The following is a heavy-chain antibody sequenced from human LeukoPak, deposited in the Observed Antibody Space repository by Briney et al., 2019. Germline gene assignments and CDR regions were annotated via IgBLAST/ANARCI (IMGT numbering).Heavy chain of an antibody. D-gene: IGHD3-10*01. Sequence: GGSLRLSCAASGFTFSTYEMNWVRQTPGKGLEWVSYISSSGSIIFYADSVKGRFTISRDNAKNSLYLQMNSLRGEDTAVYYCARVRVGGYYFDYWGQGALVTVSS. V-gene: IGHV3-48*03. J-gene: IGHJ4*02. CDR2: ISSSGSII. CDR3: ARVRVGGYYFDY. CDR1: GFTFSTYE.